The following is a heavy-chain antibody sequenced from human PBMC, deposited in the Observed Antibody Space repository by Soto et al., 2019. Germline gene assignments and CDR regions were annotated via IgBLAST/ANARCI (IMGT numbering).Heavy chain of an antibody. Sequence: SETLSLTCTVSGGSISRSSYYWGWIRQPPGKGLEWIGSIYYSGSTYYNPSLKSRVTISVDTSKNQFSLKLSSVTAADTAVYYCARQRQQLGPFFDYWGQGTLVTVSS. CDR1: GGSISRSSYY. J-gene: IGHJ4*02. V-gene: IGHV4-39*01. D-gene: IGHD6-13*01. CDR3: ARQRQQLGPFFDY. CDR2: IYYSGST.